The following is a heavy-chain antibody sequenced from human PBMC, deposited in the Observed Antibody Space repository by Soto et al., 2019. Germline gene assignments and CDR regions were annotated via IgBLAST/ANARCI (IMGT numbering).Heavy chain of an antibody. CDR2: ISSSSSTI. CDR1: GFTFSSYS. Sequence: GGSLRLSCAASGFTFSSYSMNWVRQAPGKGLEWVSYISSSSSTIYYADSVKGRFTISRDNAKNSLYLQMNSLRAEDTAVYYCARDLVTIFGVDFDYWGQGTLVTVSS. J-gene: IGHJ4*02. D-gene: IGHD3-3*01. CDR3: ARDLVTIFGVDFDY. V-gene: IGHV3-48*01.